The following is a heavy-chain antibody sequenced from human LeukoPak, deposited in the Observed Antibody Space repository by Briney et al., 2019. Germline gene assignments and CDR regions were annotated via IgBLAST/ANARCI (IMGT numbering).Heavy chain of an antibody. CDR3: ARGPRVQWLALLDY. D-gene: IGHD6-19*01. Sequence: SETLSLTCAVYGGSFSGYYWSWIRQPPGKGLEWIGEINHSRSTNYNPSLKSRVTISVDTSKNQFSLKLSSVTAADTAVYYCARGPRVQWLALLDYWGQGTLVTVSS. V-gene: IGHV4-34*01. CDR1: GGSFSGYY. J-gene: IGHJ4*02. CDR2: INHSRST.